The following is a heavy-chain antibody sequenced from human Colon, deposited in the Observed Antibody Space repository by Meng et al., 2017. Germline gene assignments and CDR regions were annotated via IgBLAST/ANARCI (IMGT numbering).Heavy chain of an antibody. CDR1: GYTFTSYA. Sequence: ASVNVSCKASGYTFTSYAMNWVRQAPGQGLEWMGWINTNTGNPTYAQGFTGRFVFSLDTSVSTAYLQISSLKAEDTAVYYCARGDGSDDSSGYYAYWGQGTLVTVSS. CDR2: INTNTGNP. V-gene: IGHV7-4-1*02. J-gene: IGHJ4*02. D-gene: IGHD3-22*01. CDR3: ARGDGSDDSSGYYAY.